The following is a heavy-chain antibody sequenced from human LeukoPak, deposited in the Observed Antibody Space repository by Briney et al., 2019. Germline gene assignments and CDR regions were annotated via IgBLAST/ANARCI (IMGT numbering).Heavy chain of an antibody. CDR2: ISGTSSII. V-gene: IGHV3-48*01. CDR1: GFTFSSYS. J-gene: IGHJ4*02. D-gene: IGHD5-18*01. Sequence: GGSLRLSCAASGFTFSSYSMNWVRQAPGKGLEWVSYISGTSSIIYYADSVKARFTISRDNAKNSLYLQMNSLRAEDTAMYYCARDSNEIRWGQGTLVTVSS. CDR3: ARDSNEIR.